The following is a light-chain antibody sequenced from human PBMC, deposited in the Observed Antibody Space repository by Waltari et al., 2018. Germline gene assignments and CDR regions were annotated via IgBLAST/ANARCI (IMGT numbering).Light chain of an antibody. V-gene: IGLV1-44*01. CDR1: YSNIGRNA. Sequence: QSVLTQPPSASGTPGQRVTISCSGSYSNIGRNAVNWYQQLPETAPKLLIYTDNQRPSGVPDRFSGSKSGTSASLAIRGLQSEDEADYHCATWDDSLNAWVFGGGTKVTVL. CDR3: ATWDDSLNAWV. CDR2: TDN. J-gene: IGLJ3*02.